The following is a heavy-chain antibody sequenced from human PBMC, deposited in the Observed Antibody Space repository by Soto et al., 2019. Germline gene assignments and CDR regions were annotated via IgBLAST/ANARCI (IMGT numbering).Heavy chain of an antibody. V-gene: IGHV4-39*01. CDR2: IYYSGST. CDR3: ARHDYDFWSGWAIYYYYGMEV. J-gene: IGHJ6*02. CDR1: VVSISSSSYY. Sequence: SETLSLTCTVSVVSISSSSYYCGWIRQPPWKGLEWIGSIYYSGSTYYNPSLKSRVTISVDTSKNQFSLKLSSVTAADTAVYYCARHDYDFWSGWAIYYYYGMEVWCQGTTVTVPS. D-gene: IGHD3-3*01.